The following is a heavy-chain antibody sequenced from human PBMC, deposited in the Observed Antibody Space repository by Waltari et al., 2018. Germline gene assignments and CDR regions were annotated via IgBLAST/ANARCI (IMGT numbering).Heavy chain of an antibody. Sequence: QVQLVESGGGVVQPGRSLRLSCAASGFTVSSYAMHWVRQAPGKGLEWVAVISYDGSNKYYADSVKGRFTISRDNSKNTLYLQMNSLRAEDTAVYYCAGAVAGRRPPDYWGQGTLVTVSS. D-gene: IGHD6-19*01. V-gene: IGHV3-30-3*01. CDR3: AGAVAGRRPPDY. CDR2: ISYDGSNK. J-gene: IGHJ4*02. CDR1: GFTVSSYA.